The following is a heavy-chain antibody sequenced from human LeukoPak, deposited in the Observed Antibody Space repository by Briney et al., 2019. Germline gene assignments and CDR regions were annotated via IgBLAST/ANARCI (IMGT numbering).Heavy chain of an antibody. CDR1: GFTFSSYW. CDR3: ARGRPHGNDY. V-gene: IGHV3-74*01. CDR2: VASDGSST. Sequence: GGSLRLSCAASGFTFSSYWMSWVRQAPGKGLVWVSRVASDGSSTAYADSVKGRFSISRDNAKNTLYLQMNSLRVEDTAVYYCARGRPHGNDYWGQGTLVTVSS. J-gene: IGHJ4*02. D-gene: IGHD4-23*01.